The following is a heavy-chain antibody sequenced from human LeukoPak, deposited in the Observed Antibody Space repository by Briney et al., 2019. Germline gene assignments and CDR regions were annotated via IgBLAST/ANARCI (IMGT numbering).Heavy chain of an antibody. CDR2: IYSAGSI. J-gene: IGHJ4*02. V-gene: IGHV3-53*01. CDR1: GFTVSSNS. CDR3: ARRAGAYTHPYDY. Sequence: GGSLRLSCTVSGFTVSSNSMSWVRQAPGKGLEWVSFIYSAGSIYYSDSVKGRFTISIDNSKNPLYLQMNSLRAEDTAVYYCARRAGAYTHPYDYWGQGTLVTVSS. D-gene: IGHD3-16*01.